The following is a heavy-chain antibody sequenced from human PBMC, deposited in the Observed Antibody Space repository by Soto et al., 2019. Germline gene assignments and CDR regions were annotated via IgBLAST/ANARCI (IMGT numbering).Heavy chain of an antibody. D-gene: IGHD6-13*01. CDR3: ARAIAAVGSY. V-gene: IGHV3-7*05. Sequence: GGSLRLSCAASGFTFSDSWMHWVRQAPGKGLEWVANINQDGSQTYYLGSVKGRFTISRDNAKNSVSLQMNSLRAEDTAVYHCARAIAAVGSYWGEGTLVTVSS. J-gene: IGHJ4*02. CDR1: GFTFSDSW. CDR2: INQDGSQT.